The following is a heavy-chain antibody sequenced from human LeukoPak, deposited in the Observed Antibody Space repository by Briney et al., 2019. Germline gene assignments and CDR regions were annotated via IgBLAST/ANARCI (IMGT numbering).Heavy chain of an antibody. CDR2: IYPGDSDT. D-gene: IGHD3-22*01. CDR1: GYSFTTYW. J-gene: IGHJ3*02. V-gene: IGHV5-51*01. CDR3: ASQDYYDSMKNDAFDI. Sequence: GESLKISCKGSGYSFTTYWIGWVRQMPGKGLEWMGIIYPGDSDTRYSPSFQGQVTISADKSISTAYLQWSSLKASDTAMYYCASQDYYDSMKNDAFDIWGQGTMVTVSS.